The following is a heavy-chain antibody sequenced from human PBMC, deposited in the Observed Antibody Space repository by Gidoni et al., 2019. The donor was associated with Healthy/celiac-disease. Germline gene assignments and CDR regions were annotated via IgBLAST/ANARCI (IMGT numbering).Heavy chain of an antibody. J-gene: IGHJ6*02. V-gene: IGHV4-4*07. D-gene: IGHD3-3*01. Sequence: QVQLQESGPGLVKPSETLSLTCPVSGGSISSYYWSWIRQPAGKGLEWIGRIYTSGSTNYNPSLKSRVTMSVDTSKNQFSLKLSSVTAADTAVYYCARDRYDFWSGYYYYGMDVWGQGTTVTVSS. CDR3: ARDRYDFWSGYYYYGMDV. CDR2: IYTSGST. CDR1: GGSISSYY.